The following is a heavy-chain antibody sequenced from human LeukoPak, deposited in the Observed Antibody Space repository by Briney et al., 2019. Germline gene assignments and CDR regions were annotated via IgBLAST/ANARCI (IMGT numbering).Heavy chain of an antibody. V-gene: IGHV3-7*01. Sequence: GGSLRLSCAASGFTFSSYWMSWVRQAPGKGLEWVANIKQDGSEKYYVDSVKGRFAISRDNAKNSLYLQMNSVRAEESAVYYCARAVLGLRFLEWLLSDAFDIWGQGTMVSVSS. D-gene: IGHD3-3*01. J-gene: IGHJ3*02. CDR1: GFTFSSYW. CDR2: IKQDGSEK. CDR3: ARAVLGLRFLEWLLSDAFDI.